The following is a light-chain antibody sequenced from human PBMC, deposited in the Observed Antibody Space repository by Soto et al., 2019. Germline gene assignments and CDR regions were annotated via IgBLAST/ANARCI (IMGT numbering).Light chain of an antibody. CDR3: QQYGSSPPYT. CDR2: GAS. J-gene: IGKJ2*01. V-gene: IGKV3-20*01. Sequence: EIVLTQSPGTLSLSPGERATLSCRASQSVSSSYLACYQQKPGQAPRLLIYGASNRATGIPDRFSASGSGTDFTLTISRLEPEDFAVYYCQQYGSSPPYTVGQGTKLEIK. CDR1: QSVSSSY.